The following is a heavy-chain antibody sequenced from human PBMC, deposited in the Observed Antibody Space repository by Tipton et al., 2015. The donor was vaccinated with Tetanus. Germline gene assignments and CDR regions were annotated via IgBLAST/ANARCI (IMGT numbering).Heavy chain of an antibody. J-gene: IGHJ6*02. Sequence: LVQSGPEVKVSCKASGYNFVNFGITWVRQAPGQGLEWVGWISAYNGKTKYAQKLQGRVTMTTDRSASTAYMDLRRLRPDDTAVYYCARVQEQRIYFYGMDVWGQGTTVTVSS. CDR2: ISAYNGKT. CDR1: GYNFVNFG. CDR3: ARVQEQRIYFYGMDV. D-gene: IGHD6-25*01. V-gene: IGHV1-18*01.